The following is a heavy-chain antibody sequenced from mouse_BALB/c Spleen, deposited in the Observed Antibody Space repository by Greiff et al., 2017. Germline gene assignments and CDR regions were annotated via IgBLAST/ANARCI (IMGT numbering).Heavy chain of an antibody. CDR1: GYTFTSYW. CDR2: INPSTGYT. V-gene: IGHV1-7*01. CDR3: ARPRDYDYDGAWFAY. Sequence: VQLQQSGAELAKPGASVKMSCKASGYTFTSYWMHWVKQRPGQGLEWIGYINPSTGYTEYNQKFKDKATLTADKSSSTAYMQLSSLTSEDSAVYYCARPRDYDYDGAWFAYWGQGTLVTVSA. J-gene: IGHJ3*01. D-gene: IGHD2-4*01.